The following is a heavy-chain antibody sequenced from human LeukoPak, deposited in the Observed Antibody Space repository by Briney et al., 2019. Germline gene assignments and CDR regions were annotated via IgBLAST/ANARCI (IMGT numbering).Heavy chain of an antibody. CDR2: IWYDGSNK. D-gene: IGHD3-10*01. CDR1: GFTFGSYG. J-gene: IGHJ6*01. Sequence: GGSLRLSCAASGFTFGSYGMHWVRQAPGKGLEWVAVIWYDGSNKYYADSVKGRFTISRDNSKNTLYLQMNSLRAEDTAVYYCARDRPPQGGVGYGSGSSGGRDVWGERATVTVSS. CDR3: ARDRPPQGGVGYGSGSSGGRDV. V-gene: IGHV3-33*08.